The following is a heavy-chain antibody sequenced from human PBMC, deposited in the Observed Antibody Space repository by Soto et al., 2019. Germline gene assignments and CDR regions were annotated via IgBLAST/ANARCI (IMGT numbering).Heavy chain of an antibody. CDR1: GGSFSGYY. Sequence: SETLSLTCAVYGGSFSGYYWSWIRQPPGKGLEWIGEINHSGSTNYNPSLKSRVTISVDTSKNQFSLKLSSVTAADTAVYYCARAGCSSTSCYTDPDAFDIWGQGTMVTVSS. J-gene: IGHJ3*02. CDR2: INHSGST. D-gene: IGHD2-2*02. CDR3: ARAGCSSTSCYTDPDAFDI. V-gene: IGHV4-34*01.